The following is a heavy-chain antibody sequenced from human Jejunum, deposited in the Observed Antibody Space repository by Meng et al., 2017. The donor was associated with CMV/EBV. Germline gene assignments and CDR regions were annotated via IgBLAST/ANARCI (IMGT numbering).Heavy chain of an antibody. V-gene: IGHV2-5*01. CDR1: WFSLSTSAVG. CDR2: IYSNDAK. Sequence: FSWFSLSTSAVGVSWIRQPPGKALKWLALIYSNDAKRYSPSLKSKLNITKDTSKNQVVLTMTNMDPVDTATYFCAHSLYGASPLVDYWGQGTLVTVSS. D-gene: IGHD4/OR15-4a*01. J-gene: IGHJ4*02. CDR3: AHSLYGASPLVDY.